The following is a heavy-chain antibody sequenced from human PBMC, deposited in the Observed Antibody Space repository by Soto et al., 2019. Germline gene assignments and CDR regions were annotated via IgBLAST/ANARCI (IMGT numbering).Heavy chain of an antibody. CDR1: GGTFSSYA. CDR3: ARGTVGCSGGSCYSFDY. J-gene: IGHJ4*02. CDR2: IIPIFGTA. Sequence: QVQLVQSGAEVKKPGSSVKVSCKASGGTFSSYAISWVRQAPGQGLEWMGGIIPIFGTANYAQKFQGRVTITADESTSTAYMELSSLRSEDTAVYYCARGTVGCSGGSCYSFDYWGQGTLVTVSS. D-gene: IGHD2-15*01. V-gene: IGHV1-69*12.